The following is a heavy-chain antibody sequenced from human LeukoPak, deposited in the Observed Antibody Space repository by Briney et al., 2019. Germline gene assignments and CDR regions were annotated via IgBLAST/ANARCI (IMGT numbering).Heavy chain of an antibody. CDR2: IYYSGST. CDR1: GGSISSSSYY. Sequence: SETLSLTCTVSGGSISSSSYYWGWIRQPPGKGLEWIGSIYYSGSTYYNPSLKSRVTISVDTSKNQFSLKLSSVTAADTAVYYCARVNQDWYDSSGLNWFDPWGQGTLVTVSS. D-gene: IGHD3-22*01. CDR3: ARVNQDWYDSSGLNWFDP. J-gene: IGHJ5*02. V-gene: IGHV4-39*07.